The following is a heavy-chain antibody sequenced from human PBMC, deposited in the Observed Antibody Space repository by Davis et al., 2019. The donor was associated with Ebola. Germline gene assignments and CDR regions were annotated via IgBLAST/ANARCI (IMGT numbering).Heavy chain of an antibody. CDR1: GFTFSSYS. CDR2: ISSSSSYI. D-gene: IGHD6-13*01. Sequence: GESLKISCAASGFTFSSYSMNWVRQAPGKGLEWVSSISSSSSYIYYADSVKGRFTISRDNAKNSLYLQMNSLRAEDTAVYYCARDRDSSSWRPYYFDYWGQGTLVTVSS. V-gene: IGHV3-21*01. J-gene: IGHJ4*02. CDR3: ARDRDSSSWRPYYFDY.